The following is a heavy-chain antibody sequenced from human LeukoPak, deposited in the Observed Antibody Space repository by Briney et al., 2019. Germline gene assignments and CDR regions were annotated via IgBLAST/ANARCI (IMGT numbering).Heavy chain of an antibody. D-gene: IGHD3-16*01. J-gene: IGHJ3*01. CDR1: TFAFSSYA. CDR3: TKDPNGDYVGAFDF. V-gene: IGHV3-23*01. CDR2: ITATGGI. Sequence: GGSLRLSCAASTFAFSSYAMTWVRQAPGKGLEWVPSITATGGISYADSVKGRFTISRDNSKSTLSLQMNSLRAEDTAVYYCTKDPNGDYVGAFDFWGQGTMVTVSS.